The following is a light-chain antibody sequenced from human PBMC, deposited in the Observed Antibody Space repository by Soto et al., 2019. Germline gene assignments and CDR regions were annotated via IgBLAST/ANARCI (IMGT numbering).Light chain of an antibody. CDR3: QHSYNYPLT. CDR2: GAV. J-gene: IGKJ4*01. CDR1: QSINKY. Sequence: DIQMTQSPSSLSASVGDRITITCRASQSINKYLNWYQQKSGEAPRLLIYGAVTLQTGVPSRFSGGGSGTDFTLTMSMQQPEDYATYYCQHSYNYPLTCGGGTKVEIK. V-gene: IGKV1-39*01.